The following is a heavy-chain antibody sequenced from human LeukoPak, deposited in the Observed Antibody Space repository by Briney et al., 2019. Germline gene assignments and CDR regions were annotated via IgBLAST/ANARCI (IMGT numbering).Heavy chain of an antibody. V-gene: IGHV4-31*03. CDR2: IYHSGNT. D-gene: IGHD4-17*01. CDR3: ARDRRGTVTRYYFDC. Sequence: TLSLTCTVSGGSISSGGYYWSWIRQQPGKGLEWIGSIYHSGNTYYSPSLKSRVTISVDTSKSQFSLKLSSVTAADTAVYYCARDRRGTVTRYYFDCWGQGTLVTVSS. J-gene: IGHJ4*01. CDR1: GGSISSGGYY.